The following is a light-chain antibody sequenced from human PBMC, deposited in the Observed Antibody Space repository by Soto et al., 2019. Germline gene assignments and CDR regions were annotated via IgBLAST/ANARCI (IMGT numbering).Light chain of an antibody. Sequence: DIVMTQSPDSLAVSLGERATINCKSSQSVLYSSNNKNYLAWYQQQPGQPPKLLIYWASTRESGVPDRFSGSGSGTDFTLTISSLQAEDVAVYYCQQYSSWPPWTFGQGTKVDNK. CDR2: WAS. CDR3: QQYSSWPPWT. V-gene: IGKV4-1*01. CDR1: QSVLYSSNNKNY. J-gene: IGKJ1*01.